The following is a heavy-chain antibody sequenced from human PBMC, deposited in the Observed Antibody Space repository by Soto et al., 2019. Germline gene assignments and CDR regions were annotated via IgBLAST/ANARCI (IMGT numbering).Heavy chain of an antibody. D-gene: IGHD6-13*01. V-gene: IGHV1-69*01. CDR1: GGTFNSYA. Sequence: QVQLVQSGAEVKKPGSSVKVSCKASGGTFNSYALSWVRQASGQGLEWMGGIIPIFGKVNFAQNFQGRVTITADESTSTAYMELSSLGSEDTAVYYCARVGSAAASAGLGYYNYPMDVWGQGTTVFVSS. CDR3: ARVGSAAASAGLGYYNYPMDV. CDR2: IIPIFGKV. J-gene: IGHJ6*02.